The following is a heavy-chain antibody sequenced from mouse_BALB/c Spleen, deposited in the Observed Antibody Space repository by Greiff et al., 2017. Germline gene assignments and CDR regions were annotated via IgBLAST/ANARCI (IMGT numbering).Heavy chain of an antibody. CDR1: GYTFTSYT. V-gene: IGHV1-4*01. J-gene: IGHJ4*01. CDR3: TMITTGYYAMDY. CDR2: INPSSGYT. Sequence: QVQLKQSGAELARPGASVKMSCKASGYTFTSYTMHWVKQRPGQGLEWIGYINPSSGYTNYNQKFKDKATLTADKSSSTAYMQLSSLTSEDSAVYYCTMITTGYYAMDYWGQGTSVTVSS. D-gene: IGHD2-4*01.